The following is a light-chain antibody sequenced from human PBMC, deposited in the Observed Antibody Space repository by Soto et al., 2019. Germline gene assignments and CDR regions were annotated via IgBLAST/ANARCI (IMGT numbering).Light chain of an antibody. Sequence: DIRMTQSPAALSGSVIYRASTTLRARQSISSYLTWYQQRPGKAPRLLIYAVSTLQSGVPSRITGSGSGTDFTLTISSLQPEDFAIYYCQQSYSKPWTFGQGTKVDI. CDR2: AVS. CDR3: QQSYSKPWT. CDR1: QSISSY. V-gene: IGKV1-39*01. J-gene: IGKJ1*01.